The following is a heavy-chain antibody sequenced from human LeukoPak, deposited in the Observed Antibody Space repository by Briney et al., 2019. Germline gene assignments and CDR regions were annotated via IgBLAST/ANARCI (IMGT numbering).Heavy chain of an antibody. J-gene: IGHJ4*02. CDR2: INHSGST. D-gene: IGHD6-13*01. CDR3: ARSSSWNLAPLY. V-gene: IGHV4-34*01. CDR1: GGSFSGYY. Sequence: KPSETLSLTCAVYGGSFSGYYWSWIRQPPGKGLEWIGEINHSGSTNYNPSLKSRVTISVDTSKNQFSLKLSSVTAADTAVYYCARSSSWNLAPLYWGQGTLVTVSS.